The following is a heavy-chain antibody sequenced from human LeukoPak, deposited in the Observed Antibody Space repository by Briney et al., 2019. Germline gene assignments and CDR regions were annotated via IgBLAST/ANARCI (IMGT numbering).Heavy chain of an antibody. CDR3: ARSFARDSYILTGYNIADY. CDR2: VSAYDANT. Sequence: ASVKVSCKASGYIFTNYGISWVRQAPGQGLEWMGWVSAYDANTNYAQKLQGRLTMTTDRSTSTAYMELRSLRSDDTAMYYCARSFARDSYILTGYNIADYWGQGTLVTVSS. V-gene: IGHV1-18*01. J-gene: IGHJ4*02. CDR1: GYIFTNYG. D-gene: IGHD3-9*01.